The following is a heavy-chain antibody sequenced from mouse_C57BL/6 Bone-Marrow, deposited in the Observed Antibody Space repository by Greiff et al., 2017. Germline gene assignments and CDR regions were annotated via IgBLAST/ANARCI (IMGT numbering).Heavy chain of an antibody. D-gene: IGHD3-2*02. CDR1: GYTFTSYW. J-gene: IGHJ2*01. CDR2: IDPSDSYT. Sequence: QVQLQQPGAELVMPGASVKLSCKASGYTFTSYWMHWVKQRPGQGLEWIGEIDPSDSYTNYNQKLKGKSTLTVDKSSCTAYMQLSSLTSEDSAVYDCAIDSSGSVDYWGQGTTLTVSS. V-gene: IGHV1-69*01. CDR3: AIDSSGSVDY.